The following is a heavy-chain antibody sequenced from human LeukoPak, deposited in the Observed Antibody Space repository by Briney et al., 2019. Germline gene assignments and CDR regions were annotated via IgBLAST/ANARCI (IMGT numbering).Heavy chain of an antibody. CDR1: GGSFSGYY. J-gene: IGHJ4*02. CDR3: ASRVEMATITFSDN. V-gene: IGHV4-34*01. CDR2: INHSGST. Sequence: SETLSLTCAAYGGSFSGYYWSWIRQPPGKGLEWIGEINHSGSTNYNPSLKSRVTISVDTSKKQFSLKLSSVTAAETAVYYCASRVEMATITFSDNWGQGTLVTVSS. D-gene: IGHD5-24*01.